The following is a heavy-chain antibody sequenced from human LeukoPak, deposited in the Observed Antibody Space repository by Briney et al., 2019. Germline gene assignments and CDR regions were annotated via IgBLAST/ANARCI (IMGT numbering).Heavy chain of an antibody. Sequence: ASVKVSCKASGYTFTGAYIHWVRQAPGQGPEWMGWINSYSGGTNYAQKFQGRVTLTRDTSLGAAYMELSRLRSDDTAVYYCARQGEAASFDYWGQGTLVTVSS. V-gene: IGHV1-2*02. J-gene: IGHJ4*02. CDR3: ARQGEAASFDY. CDR1: GYTFTGAY. D-gene: IGHD6-13*01. CDR2: INSYSGGT.